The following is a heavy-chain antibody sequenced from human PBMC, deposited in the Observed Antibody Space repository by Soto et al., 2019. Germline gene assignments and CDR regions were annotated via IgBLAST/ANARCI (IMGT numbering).Heavy chain of an antibody. CDR1: GFTFAGYG. CDR3: ARVNGDGWGIFDA. Sequence: QVHMVESGGGVVQPGKSLRLSCAASGFTFAGYGMHWVRQAPGKGLEWVAVIRNDGNKKYYADSVKGRLTIARDNSQNTLYRQMDSLRVEDTAVYSCARVNGDGWGIFDAWGPGTQVTVSS. CDR2: IRNDGNKK. V-gene: IGHV3-33*01. J-gene: IGHJ4*02. D-gene: IGHD6-19*01.